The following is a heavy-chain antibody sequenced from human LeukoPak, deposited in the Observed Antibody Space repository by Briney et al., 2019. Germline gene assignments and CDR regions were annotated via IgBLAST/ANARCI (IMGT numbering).Heavy chain of an antibody. J-gene: IGHJ6*03. Sequence: GGSLRLSCAASGFTFSSYGMHWVRQAPGKGLEWVAFIRYDGSNKYYADSVKGRFTISRDNSKNTLYLQMNSLRAEDTAVYYCAKSGGSSWYSSLNYYYYYMDVWGKGTAVTISS. CDR3: AKSGGSSWYSSLNYYYYYMDV. V-gene: IGHV3-30*02. CDR1: GFTFSSYG. D-gene: IGHD6-13*01. CDR2: IRYDGSNK.